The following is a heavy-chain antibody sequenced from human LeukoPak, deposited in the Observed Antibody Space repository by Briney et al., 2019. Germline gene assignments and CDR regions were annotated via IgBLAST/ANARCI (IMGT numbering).Heavy chain of an antibody. D-gene: IGHD6-19*01. CDR3: ARASNRRIAVAGTFDY. CDR2: IYYSGST. J-gene: IGHJ4*02. CDR1: GGSISSGGYY. V-gene: IGHV4-31*03. Sequence: NPSQTLSLTCTVSGGSISSGGYYWSWIRQHPGKGLEWIGYIYYSGSTYYNPSLKSRVTISVDTSKNQFSLKLSSVTAADTAVYYCARASNRRIAVAGTFDYWGQGTLVTVSS.